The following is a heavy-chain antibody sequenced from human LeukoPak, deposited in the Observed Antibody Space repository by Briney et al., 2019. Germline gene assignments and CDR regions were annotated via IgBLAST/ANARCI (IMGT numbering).Heavy chain of an antibody. CDR1: GFTFSSYA. D-gene: IGHD3-3*01. J-gene: IGHJ3*02. CDR2: ISYDGSNK. CDR3: ARSPSKYYDFWSGYLTHDAFDI. V-gene: IGHV3-30*04. Sequence: GGSLRLSCAASGFTFSSYAMHWVRQAPGKGLEWVAVISYDGSNKYYADSVKGRFTISRDNSKNTLYLQMNSLRAEDTAVYYCARSPSKYYDFWSGYLTHDAFDIWGQGTMVTVPS.